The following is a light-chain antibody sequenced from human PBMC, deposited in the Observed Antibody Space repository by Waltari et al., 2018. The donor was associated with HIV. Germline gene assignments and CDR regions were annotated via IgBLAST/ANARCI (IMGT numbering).Light chain of an antibody. V-gene: IGLV3-1*01. CDR3: QAWDSRTS. CDR2: QDS. Sequence: SYELTQPPSVSVSPGQPASITCSGDKLGDKYVSWYQQKAGQSPVLVIFQDSKRPSGIPERFSGSNSGNTATLTISGTQAMDEADYYWQAWDSRTSFGGGTKLTVL. J-gene: IGLJ2*01. CDR1: KLGDKY.